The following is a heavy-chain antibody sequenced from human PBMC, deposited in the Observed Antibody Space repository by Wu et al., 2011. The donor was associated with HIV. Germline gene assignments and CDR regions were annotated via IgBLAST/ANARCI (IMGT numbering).Heavy chain of an antibody. CDR1: GYTFTGYY. CDR3: ATASDSSGYYSSYYFDY. V-gene: IGHV1-2*02. CDR2: INPNSGGT. J-gene: IGHJ4*02. Sequence: QVQLVQSGAEVKKPGASVKVSCKASGYTFTGYYMHWVRQAPGQGLEWMGWINPNSGGTNYAQKFQGRVTMTRDTSISTAYMELSRLRSDDTAVYYCATASDSSGYYSSYYFDYWGQGTLVTVSS. D-gene: IGHD3-22*01.